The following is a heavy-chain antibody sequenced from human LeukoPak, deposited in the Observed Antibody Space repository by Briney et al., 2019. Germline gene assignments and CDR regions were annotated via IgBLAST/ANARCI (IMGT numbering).Heavy chain of an antibody. CDR3: ARPNTLYYYYGMDV. CDR1: GFTVSSNY. J-gene: IGHJ6*02. Sequence: QPGGSLRLSCAASGFTVSSNYMSWVRQAPGKGLEWVSVIYRGGSTYYADSVKGRFTISRDSSKNTLYLQMNSLRAEDTAVYYCARPNTLYYYYGMDVWGQGTTVTVSS. D-gene: IGHD2-15*01. V-gene: IGHV3-66*04. CDR2: IYRGGST.